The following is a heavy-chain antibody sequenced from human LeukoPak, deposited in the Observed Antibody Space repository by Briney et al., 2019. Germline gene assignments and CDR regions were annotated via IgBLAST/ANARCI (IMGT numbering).Heavy chain of an antibody. D-gene: IGHD2-21*02. V-gene: IGHV5-51*01. CDR2: IYPGDSDS. J-gene: IGHJ3*01. Sequence: GESLKISCKGSGYNFTSYWIGWVRQMPGKGLEWMGIIYPGDSDSRLGPSLQGQVTISADKSISTAYLQWNSLKASDTAMYYCARGHHVVVATATWASDAFDLWGQGTMVTVSS. CDR1: GYNFTSYW. CDR3: ARGHHVVVATATWASDAFDL.